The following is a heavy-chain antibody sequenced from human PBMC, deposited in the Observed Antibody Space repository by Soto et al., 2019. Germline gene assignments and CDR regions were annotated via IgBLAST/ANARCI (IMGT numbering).Heavy chain of an antibody. J-gene: IGHJ5*01. CDR1: GYTLTNYA. CDR3: ARGDQYSGFDS. V-gene: IGHV1-18*01. D-gene: IGHD5-12*01. Sequence: ASVKVSCKASGYTLTNYAISWVRQAPGQGPEWMGWINTYNGNSNYAQKFQGRVTMTTDTSTNTAYMELRSLTSDDTAVYYCARGDQYSGFDSWGQGTLVTVSS. CDR2: INTYNGNS.